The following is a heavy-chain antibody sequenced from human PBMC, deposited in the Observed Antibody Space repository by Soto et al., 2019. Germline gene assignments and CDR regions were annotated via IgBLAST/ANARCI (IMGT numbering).Heavy chain of an antibody. D-gene: IGHD1-26*01. CDR2: ISYDGSNK. V-gene: IGHV3-30*18. Sequence: PGGSLRLSCAASGFTFSSYGMHWVRQAPGKGLEWVAVISYDGSNKYYADSVKGRFTISRDNSKNTLYLQMNSLRAEDTAVYYCAKVRWELRDYFDYWGQGTLVTVS. CDR1: GFTFSSYG. CDR3: AKVRWELRDYFDY. J-gene: IGHJ4*02.